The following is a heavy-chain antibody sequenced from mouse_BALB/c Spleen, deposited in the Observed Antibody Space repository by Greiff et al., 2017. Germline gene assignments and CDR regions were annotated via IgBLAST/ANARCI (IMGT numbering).Heavy chain of an antibody. J-gene: IGHJ4*01. CDR3: AKPGGRRYDDGGHAMDY. CDR2: IWGDGST. Sequence: VKLMESGPGLVAPSQSLSITCTVSGFSLTSYGVSWVRQPPGKGLEWLGVIWGDGSTNYHSALISRLSISKDNSKSQVFLKLNSLQTDDTATYYCAKPGGRRYDDGGHAMDYWGQGTSVTVSS. D-gene: IGHD2-14*01. CDR1: GFSLTSYG. V-gene: IGHV2-3*01.